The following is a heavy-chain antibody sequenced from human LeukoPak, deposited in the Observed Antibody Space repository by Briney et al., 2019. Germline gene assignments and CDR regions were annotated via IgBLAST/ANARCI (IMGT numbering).Heavy chain of an antibody. Sequence: PSETLSLTCTVSGGSISSYYWSWIRQPPGKGLEWIGYIYYSGSTNYNPSLKSRVTISVDTSKNQFSLKLSSVTAADTAVYYCASWDILTGYFDYWGQGTLVTVSS. V-gene: IGHV4-59*01. D-gene: IGHD3-9*01. CDR1: GGSISSYY. CDR2: IYYSGST. CDR3: ASWDILTGYFDY. J-gene: IGHJ4*02.